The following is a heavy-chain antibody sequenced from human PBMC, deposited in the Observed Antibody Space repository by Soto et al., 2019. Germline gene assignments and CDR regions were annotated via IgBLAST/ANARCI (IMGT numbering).Heavy chain of an antibody. Sequence: PGESLKISCKGSGYSFTSYWISWVRQMPGKGLEWMGRIDPSDSYTNYSPSFQGHVTISADKSISTAYLQWSSLKASNTAMYYCARHKRYCYDSSGYNYYGMDVWGQGTTVTVSS. V-gene: IGHV5-10-1*01. D-gene: IGHD3-22*01. CDR1: GYSFTSYW. J-gene: IGHJ6*02. CDR2: IDPSDSYT. CDR3: ARHKRYCYDSSGYNYYGMDV.